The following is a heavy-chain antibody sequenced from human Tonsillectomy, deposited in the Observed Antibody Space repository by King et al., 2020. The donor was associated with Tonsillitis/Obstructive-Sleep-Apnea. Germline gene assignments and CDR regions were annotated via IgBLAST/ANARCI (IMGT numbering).Heavy chain of an antibody. V-gene: IGHV3-53*01. D-gene: IGHD4-17*01. CDR1: GLTVSSNY. CDR3: AKNSAHDFGDYFDY. J-gene: IGHJ4*02. CDR2: IYSGGST. Sequence: VQLVESGGGLIQPGGSLRLSCAASGLTVSSNYMSWVRQAPGKGLEWVSVIYSGGSTYYADSVKGRFTISRDDSKNTMYLQMKSLRAGDTAVYYCAKNSAHDFGDYFDYWGQGTLVTVSS.